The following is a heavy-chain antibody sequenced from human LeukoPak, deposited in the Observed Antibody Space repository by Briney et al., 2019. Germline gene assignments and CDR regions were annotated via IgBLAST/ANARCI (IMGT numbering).Heavy chain of an antibody. D-gene: IGHD6-13*01. J-gene: IGHJ6*03. CDR1: GFTFSSYS. CDR2: ISSSSSYI. CDR3: ARPIAAPGSYYMDV. Sequence: GGSLRLSCAASGFTFSSYSMNWVRQAPGKGLEWVSSISSSSSYIYYADSVKGRFTISRDNAKNSLYLQMNNLRAEDTAVYYCARPIAAPGSYYMDVWGKGTTVTVSS. V-gene: IGHV3-21*01.